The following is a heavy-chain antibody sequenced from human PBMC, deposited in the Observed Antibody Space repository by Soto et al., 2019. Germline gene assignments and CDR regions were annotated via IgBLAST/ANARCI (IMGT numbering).Heavy chain of an antibody. V-gene: IGHV3-30*03. CDR3: VRRAVTTPYYYYGMDV. CDR2: ISYDGSNK. D-gene: IGHD4-17*01. J-gene: IGHJ6*02. Sequence: GLEWVAVISYDGSNKYYADSVKGRFTISRDNSKNTLYLQMNSLRAEDTAVYYCVRRAVTTPYYYYGMDVWGQGTTVTVSS.